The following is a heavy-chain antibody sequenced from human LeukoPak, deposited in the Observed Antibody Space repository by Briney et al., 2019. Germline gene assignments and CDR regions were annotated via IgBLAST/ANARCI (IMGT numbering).Heavy chain of an antibody. CDR2: IYYSGST. Sequence: SETLSLTCTVSGGSISSGGYYWSWVRQHPGKGLEWIGYIYYSGSTSYSPSLKSRVTISVDTSKNQFSLKLSSVTAADTAVYYCARTFDSTTVFDYWGQRALVTVSS. D-gene: IGHD2-2*01. V-gene: IGHV4-31*03. CDR3: ARTFDSTTVFDY. CDR1: GGSISSGGYY. J-gene: IGHJ4*02.